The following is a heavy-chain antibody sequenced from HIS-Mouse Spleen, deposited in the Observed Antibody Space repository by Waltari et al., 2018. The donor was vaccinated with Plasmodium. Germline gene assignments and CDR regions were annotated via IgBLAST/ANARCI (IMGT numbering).Heavy chain of an antibody. Sequence: QVQLVESGGGVVQPGRSLGLSCAASGFTFSSYGRHWFRQAPGKGLEWVAVIWYDGSNKYYADSVKGRFTISRDNSKNTLYLQMNSLRAEDTAVYYCAKVAQGTRDAFDIWGQGTMVTVSS. CDR2: IWYDGSNK. J-gene: IGHJ3*02. CDR3: AKVAQGTRDAFDI. D-gene: IGHD2-8*01. CDR1: GFTFSSYG. V-gene: IGHV3-33*06.